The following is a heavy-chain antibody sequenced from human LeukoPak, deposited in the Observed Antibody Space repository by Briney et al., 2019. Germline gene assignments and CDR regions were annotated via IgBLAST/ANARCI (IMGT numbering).Heavy chain of an antibody. CDR1: GFTVSSNY. Sequence: GGSLRLSCAASGFTVSSNYMSWVRQAPGKGLEWVSVIYSGGSTYYADSVKGRFTISRDNSKNTLYLQMNSLKTEDTAVYYCTTDTPPVHYYDSSGYPAYWGQGTLVTVSS. D-gene: IGHD3-22*01. J-gene: IGHJ4*02. V-gene: IGHV3-66*01. CDR2: IYSGGST. CDR3: TTDTPPVHYYDSSGYPAY.